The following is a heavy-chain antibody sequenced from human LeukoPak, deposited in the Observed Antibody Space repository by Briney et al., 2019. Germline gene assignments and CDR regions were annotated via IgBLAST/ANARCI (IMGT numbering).Heavy chain of an antibody. V-gene: IGHV1-69*04. Sequence: SVKVSCKASGGTFSSYAISWVRQAPGQGLEWMGRIIPILGIANYAQKFQGRVTITADKSTGTAYMELSSLRSEDTAVYYCARGWNYLFDYWGQGTLVTVSS. D-gene: IGHD1-7*01. CDR3: ARGWNYLFDY. CDR1: GGTFSSYA. J-gene: IGHJ4*02. CDR2: IIPILGIA.